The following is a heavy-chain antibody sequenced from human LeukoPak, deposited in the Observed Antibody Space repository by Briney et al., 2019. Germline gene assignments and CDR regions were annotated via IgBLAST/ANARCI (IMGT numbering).Heavy chain of an antibody. Sequence: PGGSLRLSCAASGFTFSSYAMSWVRQAPGKGLEWVSAISGSGGSTYYADSVKGRFIISRDNSKNTLYLQMNSLRAEDTAVYYCAKGFTYYDFWSGYGMDVWGQGTTVTVSS. J-gene: IGHJ6*02. V-gene: IGHV3-23*01. D-gene: IGHD3-3*01. CDR1: GFTFSSYA. CDR2: ISGSGGST. CDR3: AKGFTYYDFWSGYGMDV.